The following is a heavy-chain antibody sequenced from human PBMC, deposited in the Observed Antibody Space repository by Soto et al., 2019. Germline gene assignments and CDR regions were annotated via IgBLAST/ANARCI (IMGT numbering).Heavy chain of an antibody. CDR3: ASAITMVRGVPYGMDV. Sequence: SVKVSCKASGGTFSSYAISWVRQAPGQGLEWMGGIIPIFGTANYAQKFQGRVTITADGSTSTAYMELSSLRSEDTAVHYCASAITMVRGVPYGMDVWGQGTTVTVSS. CDR1: GGTFSSYA. CDR2: IIPIFGTA. V-gene: IGHV1-69*13. D-gene: IGHD3-10*01. J-gene: IGHJ6*02.